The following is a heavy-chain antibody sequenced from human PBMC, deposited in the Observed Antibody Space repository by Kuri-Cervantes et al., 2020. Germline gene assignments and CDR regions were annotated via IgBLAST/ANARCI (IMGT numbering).Heavy chain of an antibody. Sequence: WIRQPPGKGLEWIGSIYYSGSTYYNPSLKSRVTISVDTSKNQFSLKLSSVTAADTAVYYCASPAEKTYYYDRGAFDIWGQGTMVTVSS. J-gene: IGHJ3*02. V-gene: IGHV4-39*01. D-gene: IGHD3-22*01. CDR3: ASPAEKTYYYDRGAFDI. CDR2: IYYSGST.